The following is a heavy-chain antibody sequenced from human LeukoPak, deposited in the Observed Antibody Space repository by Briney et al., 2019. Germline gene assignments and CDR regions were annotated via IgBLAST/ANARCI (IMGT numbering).Heavy chain of an antibody. CDR3: ARSPGPFYGNYFDY. V-gene: IGHV4-39*07. CDR1: GDSIGSSNYY. D-gene: IGHD4-17*01. Sequence: SETLSLTCTVSGDSIGSSNYYWAWVRQPPGKGLEWLGSIFYSGSTYYNPSLKSRVTISVDTSKNQFSLKLSSVTAADTAVYYCARSPGPFYGNYFDYWGQGTLVTVSS. J-gene: IGHJ4*02. CDR2: IFYSGST.